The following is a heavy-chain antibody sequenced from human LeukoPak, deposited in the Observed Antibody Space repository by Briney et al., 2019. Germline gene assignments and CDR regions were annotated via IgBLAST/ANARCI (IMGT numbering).Heavy chain of an antibody. CDR3: ARDRARYSSGWWDY. J-gene: IGHJ4*02. V-gene: IGHV3-48*02. D-gene: IGHD6-19*01. CDR2: ISSSSSTI. Sequence: GGSLRLSCAASGFTFSNYSMNWVRQAPGKGLEWVSYISSSSSTIYYADSVKGRFTISRDNAKNSLYLQMNSLRDEDTAVYYCARDRARYSSGWWDYWGQGTLVTVSS. CDR1: GFTFSNYS.